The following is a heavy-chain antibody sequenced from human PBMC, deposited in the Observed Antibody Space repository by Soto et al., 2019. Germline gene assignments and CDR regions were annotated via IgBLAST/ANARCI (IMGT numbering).Heavy chain of an antibody. V-gene: IGHV1-2*06. CDR1: GYIFSGYY. CDR2: FNPYGGDT. D-gene: IGHD2-2*01. Sequence: ASVKVSCKAYGYIFSGYYLHWVRQAPGQGLEWMGRFNPYGGDTIFAQKFQGRVTMTRDTSTTTAYMDLSRLRSDDTAVYYCAREASSSASKRLDYWGHVPLVTVSS. CDR3: AREASSSASKRLDY. J-gene: IGHJ4*01.